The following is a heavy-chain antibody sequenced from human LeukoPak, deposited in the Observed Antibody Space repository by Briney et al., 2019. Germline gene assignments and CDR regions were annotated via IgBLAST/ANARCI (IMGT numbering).Heavy chain of an antibody. V-gene: IGHV1-24*01. CDR1: GYTLTELS. D-gene: IGHD3-9*01. Sequence: ASDNVSRKLSGYTLTELSMQWVRHAPGTPLEWMGGFGPKDGETIYAQKFQGRVNMTEDTSTDTAYMELSSLRSEETAVYYCATLTGYYSNDYWGQGTLVTVSS. J-gene: IGHJ4*02. CDR3: ATLTGYYSNDY. CDR2: FGPKDGET.